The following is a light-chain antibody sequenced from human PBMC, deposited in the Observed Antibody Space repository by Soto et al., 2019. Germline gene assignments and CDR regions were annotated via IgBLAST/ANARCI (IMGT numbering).Light chain of an antibody. CDR3: QQTANFPLT. CDR1: QGISSW. J-gene: IGKJ4*01. CDR2: AAS. Sequence: DIQLTQSPSSVSASVGDRVTITCRASQGISSWLAWYQGKPGKAPKLLIYAASNLQTGVPSRFSGSGSGRDFTLTISSLRPEDFATYYCQQTANFPLTFGGGTKVDIK. V-gene: IGKV1-12*01.